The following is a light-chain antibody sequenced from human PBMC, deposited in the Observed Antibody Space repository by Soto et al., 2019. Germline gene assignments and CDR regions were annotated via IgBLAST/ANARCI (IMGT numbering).Light chain of an antibody. CDR1: HSFSRW. CDR3: QQYNDYPWI. J-gene: IGKJ1*01. CDR2: DAS. Sequence: IQMTQSPSTLSASVGDRVTITCRASHSFSRWVAWYQQKPGKAPNLLIYDASTLASGAPSRFSGSGFGTDFSLTIPSLQPVDFATSYCQQYNDYPWIVGQGTKVDIK. V-gene: IGKV1-5*01.